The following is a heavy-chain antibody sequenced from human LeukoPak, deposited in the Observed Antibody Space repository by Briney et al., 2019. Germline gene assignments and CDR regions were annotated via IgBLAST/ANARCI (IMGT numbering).Heavy chain of an antibody. CDR2: INYVGDYT. Sequence: GGSLRLSYAASGFTFSNYGMHWVRQAPGKGLEWVAFINYVGDYTYHAESVKGRFTISRDNSKNTLYLQMSSLRVEDTAVYYCVREDHDSDCWGQGTLVTVSS. V-gene: IGHV3-30*02. J-gene: IGHJ4*02. CDR3: VREDHDSDC. CDR1: GFTFSNYG.